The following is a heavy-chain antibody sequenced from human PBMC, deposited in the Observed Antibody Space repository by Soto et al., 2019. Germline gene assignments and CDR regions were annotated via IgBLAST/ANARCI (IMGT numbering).Heavy chain of an antibody. V-gene: IGHV1-69*01. Sequence: QVQLVQSGAEGKKPGSSVKVSCKASGGTFSSYAISWVRQAPGQGREWMGGIIPIFGTANYEQKFQGRVTITADESTSTAYMELSSLRSEDTAVYYCARDPTTSYGDQECFDYWGQGTLVTVAS. CDR1: GGTFSSYA. D-gene: IGHD4-17*01. CDR2: IIPIFGTA. CDR3: ARDPTTSYGDQECFDY. J-gene: IGHJ4*02.